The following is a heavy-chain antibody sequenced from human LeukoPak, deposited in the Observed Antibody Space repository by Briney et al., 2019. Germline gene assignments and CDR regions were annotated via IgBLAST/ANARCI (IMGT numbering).Heavy chain of an antibody. CDR1: GGTFSSYA. V-gene: IGHV1-69*04. CDR2: LIPLLGIA. CDR3: ARDIVVDKGGMDV. D-gene: IGHD2-2*01. J-gene: IGHJ6*02. Sequence: SVEVSCKASGGTFSSYAISWVRQAPGQGLEWMGRLIPLLGIANYAQKFQGRVTIIADKSTSTAYMELSSLRSEDTAVYYCARDIVVDKGGMDVWGQGTTVTVSS.